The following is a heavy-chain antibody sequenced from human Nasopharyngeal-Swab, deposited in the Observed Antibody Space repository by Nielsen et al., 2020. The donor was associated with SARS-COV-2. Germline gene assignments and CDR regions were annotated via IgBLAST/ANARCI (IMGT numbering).Heavy chain of an antibody. CDR2: ISGSGGST. CDR1: GFTFSSYA. Sequence: GESLKISCAASGFTFSSYAMSWVRQAPGKGLEWVSAISGSGGSTYYADSVKGRFTISRDNSKNTLYLQMNSLRAEDTAVYYCVKDGGLTTFPYYYYYGMDVWGQGTTVTVSS. CDR3: VKDGGLTTFPYYYYYGMDV. V-gene: IGHV3-23*01. J-gene: IGHJ6*02. D-gene: IGHD4/OR15-4a*01.